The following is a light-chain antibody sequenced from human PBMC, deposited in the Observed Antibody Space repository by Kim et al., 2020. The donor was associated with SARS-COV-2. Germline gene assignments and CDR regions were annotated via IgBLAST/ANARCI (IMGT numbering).Light chain of an antibody. Sequence: PGQRATLSCRASQSISTNVAWTQHKPGQSPRLLIYGASSRATGIPDRFSGSGSGTDFTLTITGLEPEDFAVYYCHQYAGAPWTLGQGTKVEIK. V-gene: IGKV3-20*01. CDR1: QSISTN. CDR2: GAS. J-gene: IGKJ1*01. CDR3: HQYAGAPWT.